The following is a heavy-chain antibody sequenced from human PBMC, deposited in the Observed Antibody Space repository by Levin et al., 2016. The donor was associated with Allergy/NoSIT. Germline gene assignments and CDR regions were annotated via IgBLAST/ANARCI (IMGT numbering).Heavy chain of an antibody. Sequence: VRQAPGKGLEWVSSISSSSTFIYYADSVKGRFSTSRDNAKKSLYLQMKSLTAEDTAVYYCARDPYYYDSSGYNYWGQGTLVTVSS. CDR2: ISSSSTFI. CDR3: ARDPYYYDSSGYNY. D-gene: IGHD3-22*01. J-gene: IGHJ4*02. V-gene: IGHV3-21*01.